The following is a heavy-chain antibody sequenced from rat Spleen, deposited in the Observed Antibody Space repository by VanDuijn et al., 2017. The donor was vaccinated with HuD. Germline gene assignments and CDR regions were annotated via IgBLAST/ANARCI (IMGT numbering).Heavy chain of an antibody. Sequence: EVQLVESGGGLVQPGRSLKLSCAASGFTFSDYYMAWVRQAPTKGLEWVATISYDGSSTYYRDSVKGRFTISRDNAKSTLYLQMDSLRSEDTATYYCARHRIYYGYGFDYWGQGVMVTVSS. CDR3: ARHRIYYGYGFDY. D-gene: IGHD1-7*01. CDR1: GFTFSDYY. J-gene: IGHJ2*01. V-gene: IGHV5-7*01. CDR2: ISYDGSST.